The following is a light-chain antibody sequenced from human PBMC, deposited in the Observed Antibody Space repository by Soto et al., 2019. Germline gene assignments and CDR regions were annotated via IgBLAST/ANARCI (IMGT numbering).Light chain of an antibody. CDR2: AAS. CDR3: QQSSSSPIT. V-gene: IGKV1-39*01. J-gene: IGKJ5*01. CDR1: QSITTY. Sequence: DIQMTQSPSSLSASVGDRVTITCRASQSITTYLNWYQQKPGKAPKLLIYAASSLQSGVPSRFSGSGSGTDFTLTISRPQPEDFATYYCQQSSSSPITFGQGTRLEIK.